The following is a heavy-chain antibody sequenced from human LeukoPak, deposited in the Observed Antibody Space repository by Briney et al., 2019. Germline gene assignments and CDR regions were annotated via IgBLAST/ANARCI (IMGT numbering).Heavy chain of an antibody. CDR2: ISGSGGST. D-gene: IGHD6-13*01. CDR1: GFTFSSYA. CDR3: AKDRQQLVLAEYFQH. Sequence: GGSLRLSCAASGFTFSSYAMSWVRQAPGKGLEWVSAISGSGGSTCYADSVKGRFTISRDNSKNTLYLQMNSLRAEDTAVYYCAKDRQQLVLAEYFQHWGQGTLVTVSS. J-gene: IGHJ1*01. V-gene: IGHV3-23*01.